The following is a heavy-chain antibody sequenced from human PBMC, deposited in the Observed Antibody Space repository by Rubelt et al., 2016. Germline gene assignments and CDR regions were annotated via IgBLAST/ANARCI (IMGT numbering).Heavy chain of an antibody. CDR1: GYSISSGYY. V-gene: IGHV2-5*02. J-gene: IGHJ3*02. CDR3: ALNNWNDGGGAFDI. D-gene: IGHD1-1*01. CDR2: IYWDDDK. Sequence: QESGPGLVKPSETLSLTCTVSGYSISSGYYWGWIRQPPGKALEWLAPIYWDDDKRYSPSLKSRLTITKDTSKNHVVLTMTNMDPVDTATYYCALNNWNDGGGAFDIWGQGTMVTVSS.